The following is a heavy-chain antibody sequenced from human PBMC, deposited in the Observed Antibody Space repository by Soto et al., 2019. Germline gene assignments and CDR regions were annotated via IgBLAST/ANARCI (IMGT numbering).Heavy chain of an antibody. V-gene: IGHV2-5*02. Sequence: QITLKESGPTAVKPTQTLTLTCTFSGFSLTTFGAGVGWIRQPPGKALEWLASIYWDDDQRYSPSLKSRLTITKDTSKNQVVLRMTTMDPADTGTYYCAHGGLPDAFDIWGQGTMVPVSS. CDR2: IYWDDDQ. CDR3: AHGGLPDAFDI. CDR1: GFSLTTFGAG. J-gene: IGHJ3*02. D-gene: IGHD1-26*01.